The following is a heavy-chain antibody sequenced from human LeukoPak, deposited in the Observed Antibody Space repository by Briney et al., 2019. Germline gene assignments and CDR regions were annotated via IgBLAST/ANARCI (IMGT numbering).Heavy chain of an antibody. V-gene: IGHV1-46*04. Sequence: ASVKVSCKASGYTFSSYYIHWVRQAPGQGLEWMAMISPSNDFTRKAEKLKARITMTRDTSTSTVYMELNSLRSEDTAIYYCARGWYYYGSGSYYRVGYYYGMDVWGQGTTVTVSS. D-gene: IGHD3-10*01. CDR3: ARGWYYYGSGSYYRVGYYYGMDV. CDR1: GYTFSSYY. CDR2: ISPSNDFT. J-gene: IGHJ6*02.